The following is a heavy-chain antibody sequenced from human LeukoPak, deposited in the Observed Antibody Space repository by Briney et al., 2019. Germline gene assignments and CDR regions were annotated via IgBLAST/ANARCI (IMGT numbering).Heavy chain of an antibody. CDR3: AGYGDWYYFDY. Sequence: SETLSLTCTVSGYSISSGYYWGWIRQPPGKGLEWIGSIYHSGSTYYNPSLKSRVTISVDTSKNQSSLKLSSVTAADTAVYYCAGYGDWYYFDYRGQGTLVTVSS. CDR2: IYHSGST. D-gene: IGHD4-17*01. V-gene: IGHV4-38-2*02. J-gene: IGHJ4*02. CDR1: GYSISSGYY.